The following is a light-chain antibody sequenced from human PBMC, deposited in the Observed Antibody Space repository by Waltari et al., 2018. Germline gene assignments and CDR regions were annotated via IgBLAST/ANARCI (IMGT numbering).Light chain of an antibody. CDR1: SSDVGGYDY. CDR2: EVS. V-gene: IGLV2-14*01. CDR3: SSYTASSTVL. J-gene: IGLJ2*01. Sequence: QSALTQPASVSGSPGQSTTIPCTGTSSDVGGYDYVSWYQHRPVKAPKLMIYEVSNRPSGVSDRFSGSKSGNTASLTISGLQAEDEADYYCSSYTASSTVLFGGGTKLTVL.